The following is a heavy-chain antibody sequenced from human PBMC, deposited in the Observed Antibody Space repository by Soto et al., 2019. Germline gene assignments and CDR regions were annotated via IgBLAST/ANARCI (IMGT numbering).Heavy chain of an antibody. Sequence: PSQTLSLTCVISGDSVSSNSAAWNWIRQSPSRGLEWLGRTYYKSKWYNDYAASVKSRISINSDTLKNQFSLQLNSVTPDDTAVYYCARLPTMGRGALASHHYAMDVWGQGTTVTVSS. V-gene: IGHV6-1*01. J-gene: IGHJ6*02. CDR3: ARLPTMGRGALASHHYAMDV. D-gene: IGHD3-10*01. CDR1: GDSVSSNSAA. CDR2: TYYKSKWYN.